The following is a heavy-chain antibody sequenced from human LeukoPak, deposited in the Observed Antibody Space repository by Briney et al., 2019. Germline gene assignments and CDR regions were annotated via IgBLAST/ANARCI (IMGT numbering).Heavy chain of an antibody. Sequence: GGSLRLSCAASGFTFSGHWMTWVRQAPGKGLEWVANIKEDGSNKYYADSVKGRFTISRDNSKNTLYLQMNSLRAEDTAVYYCARGILHEQFRSWFDPWGQGTLVTVSS. V-gene: IGHV3-7*01. CDR3: ARGILHEQFRSWFDP. CDR1: GFTFSGHW. D-gene: IGHD1/OR15-1a*01. CDR2: IKEDGSNK. J-gene: IGHJ5*02.